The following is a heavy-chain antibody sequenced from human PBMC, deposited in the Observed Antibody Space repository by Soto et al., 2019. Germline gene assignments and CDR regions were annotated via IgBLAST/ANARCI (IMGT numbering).Heavy chain of an antibody. Sequence: ASVKVSCKASGDTFTSYAMHWVRQAPGQRLEWMGWINAGNGNTKYSQKFQGRVTITRDTSASTAYMELSSLRSEDTAVYYCARGRLYGDYGKFWGQGTLVTVSS. V-gene: IGHV1-3*01. D-gene: IGHD4-17*01. J-gene: IGHJ4*02. CDR1: GDTFTSYA. CDR2: INAGNGNT. CDR3: ARGRLYGDYGKF.